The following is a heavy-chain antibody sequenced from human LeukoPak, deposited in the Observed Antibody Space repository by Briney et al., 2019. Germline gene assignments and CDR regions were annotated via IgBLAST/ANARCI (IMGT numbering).Heavy chain of an antibody. CDR3: ASSSVVVPAAIGWDYYYGMDV. CDR2: ISSSSSYI. Sequence: GGSLRLPCAASGFTFSSYSMNWVRQAPGKGLEWVSSISSSSSYIYYADSVKGRFTISRDNAKNSLYQQMNSLRAEDTAVYYCASSSVVVPAAIGWDYYYGMDVWGQGTTVTVSS. V-gene: IGHV3-21*01. D-gene: IGHD2-2*01. J-gene: IGHJ6*02. CDR1: GFTFSSYS.